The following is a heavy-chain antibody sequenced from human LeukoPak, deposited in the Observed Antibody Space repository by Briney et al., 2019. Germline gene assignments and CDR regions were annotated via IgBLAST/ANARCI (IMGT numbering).Heavy chain of an antibody. CDR3: ARGGEQLVTPAFDY. D-gene: IGHD6-6*01. CDR2: ISGSGGST. V-gene: IGHV3-23*01. CDR1: GFTFSSYA. Sequence: PGGSLRLSCAASGFTFSSYAMSWVRQAPGKGLEWVSAISGSGGSTYYADSVKGRFTISRDNSKNTLYLQMNSLRAEDTAVYYCARGGEQLVTPAFDYRGQGTLVTVSS. J-gene: IGHJ4*02.